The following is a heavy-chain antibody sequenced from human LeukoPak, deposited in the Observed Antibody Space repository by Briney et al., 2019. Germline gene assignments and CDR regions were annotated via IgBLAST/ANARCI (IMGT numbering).Heavy chain of an antibody. CDR1: GYTFTGYY. V-gene: IGHV1-2*02. D-gene: IGHD1-1*01. CDR2: INPHSGVT. J-gene: IGHJ4*01. CDR3: AREFDDGSPRFDY. Sequence: ASVKVSCKASGYTFTGYYMHWMRQAPGHGLEWMGWINPHSGVTNYAQTFQGRVTMTRDTSISTAYMDLSGLRSDDTAVYYCAREFDDGSPRFDYWGHGTLLTVSP.